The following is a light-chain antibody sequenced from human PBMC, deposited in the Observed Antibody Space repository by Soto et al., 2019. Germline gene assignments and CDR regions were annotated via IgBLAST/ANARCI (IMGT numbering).Light chain of an antibody. Sequence: EIGVTQSPATLSVSPGARATLSCRASQSVNTNFAWYQQKPGQAPRLLIYDVSTTATGIPARFSGSGSGTEFTLTISSLQSEDFAVYYCQQYNNWPAITFGQGTRLEIK. CDR3: QQYNNWPAIT. J-gene: IGKJ5*01. CDR2: DVS. V-gene: IGKV3D-15*01. CDR1: QSVNTN.